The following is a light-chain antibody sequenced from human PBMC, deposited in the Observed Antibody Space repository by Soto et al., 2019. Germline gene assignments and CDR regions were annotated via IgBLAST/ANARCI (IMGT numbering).Light chain of an antibody. CDR1: SSDVGNYIY. CDR3: AAWDDSLNGGV. V-gene: IGLV2-14*01. J-gene: IGLJ3*02. Sequence: QSALTQPASVSASPGQTITISCTGTSSDVGNYIYVSWFQQYPGKAPKLLISEVTNRPSGVSNRFSGSKSGTSASLAISGLQSEDEADYYCAAWDDSLNGGVFGGGTQLTVL. CDR2: EVT.